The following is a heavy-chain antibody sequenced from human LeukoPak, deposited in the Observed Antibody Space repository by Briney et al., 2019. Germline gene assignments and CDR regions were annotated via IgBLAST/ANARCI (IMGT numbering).Heavy chain of an antibody. CDR3: ARGDCSGGSCYLSLTTIDY. V-gene: IGHV3-48*01. D-gene: IGHD2-15*01. CDR1: GLTFSSYS. J-gene: IGHJ4*02. CDR2: ISSSSSTI. Sequence: PGGSLRLSCAASGLTFSSYSMNWVRQAPGKGLEWLSYISSSSSTIYYADSVKGRFTISRDNAKNSLYLQMNSLRAEDTAVYYCARGDCSGGSCYLSLTTIDYWGQGTLVTVSS.